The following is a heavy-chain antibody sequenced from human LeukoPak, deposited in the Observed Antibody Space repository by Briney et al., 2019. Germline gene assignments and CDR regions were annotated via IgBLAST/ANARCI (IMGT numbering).Heavy chain of an antibody. V-gene: IGHV4-4*07. J-gene: IGHJ5*02. CDR2: IYTSGST. Sequence: SETLSLTCTVSGGSISSYYWSWIRQPPGKGLEWIGRIYTSGSTTYNPSLKSRVTMSVDTSKNQFSLKLRSVTAADTAVYYCARDSGTTGEVKFDPWGQGTLVTVSS. CDR1: GGSISSYY. CDR3: ARDSGTTGEVKFDP. D-gene: IGHD3-10*01.